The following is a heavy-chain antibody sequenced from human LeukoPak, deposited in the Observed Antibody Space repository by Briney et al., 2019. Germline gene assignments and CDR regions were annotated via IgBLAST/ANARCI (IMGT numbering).Heavy chain of an antibody. V-gene: IGHV5-51*01. D-gene: IGHD3-16*01. CDR3: AKVKSFGYWFFDL. CDR2: IYIGDSDP. J-gene: IGHJ2*01. Sequence: GEPLKISCRGSGYDFSTSWIAGVRQAPGKGLEWVGSIYIGDSDPRYSPSFQGHVTMSADKSVNTASLQWNSLQGSDTGVYFCAKVKSFGYWFFDLWGRGTLVAVSS. CDR1: GYDFSTSW.